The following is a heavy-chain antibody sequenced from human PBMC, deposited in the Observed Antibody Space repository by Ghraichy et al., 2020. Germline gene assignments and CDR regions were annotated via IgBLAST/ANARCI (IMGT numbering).Heavy chain of an antibody. D-gene: IGHD3-22*01. CDR1: GGSISSYY. CDR3: ARMVGYSPAIDY. J-gene: IGHJ4*02. Sequence: SETLSLTCTVSGGSISSYYWSWIRQPPGKGLEWIGYIYYSGSTNYNPSLKSRVTISVDTSKNQFSLKLSSVTAADTAVYYCARMVGYSPAIDYWGQGTLVTVSS. CDR2: IYYSGST. V-gene: IGHV4-59*01.